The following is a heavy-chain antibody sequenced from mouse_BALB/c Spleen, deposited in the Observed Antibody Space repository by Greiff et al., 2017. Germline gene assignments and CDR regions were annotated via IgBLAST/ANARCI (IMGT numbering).Heavy chain of an antibody. Sequence: EVKLVESGGGLVKPGGSLKLSCAASGFTFSDYYMYWVRQTPEKRLEWVATISDGGSYTYYPDSVKGRFTISRDNAKNNLYLQMSSLKSEDTAMYYCARSPRYDAMDYWGQGTSVTVSS. CDR3: ARSPRYDAMDY. D-gene: IGHD2-10*02. CDR2: ISDGGSYT. V-gene: IGHV5-4*02. J-gene: IGHJ4*01. CDR1: GFTFSDYY.